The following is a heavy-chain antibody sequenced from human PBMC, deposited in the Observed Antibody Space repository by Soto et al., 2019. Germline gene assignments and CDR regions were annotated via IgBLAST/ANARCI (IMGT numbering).Heavy chain of an antibody. Sequence: ASVKVSCKASGYTFTSYGISWVRQAPGQGLEWMGWISAYNGNTNYAQKLQGRVTMTTDTSTSTAYMELRSLRSDDTAVYYCATASSDPFRYNWNGDAFDIWGQGTMVTVSS. V-gene: IGHV1-18*01. CDR2: ISAYNGNT. D-gene: IGHD1-20*01. J-gene: IGHJ3*02. CDR3: ATASSDPFRYNWNGDAFDI. CDR1: GYTFTSYG.